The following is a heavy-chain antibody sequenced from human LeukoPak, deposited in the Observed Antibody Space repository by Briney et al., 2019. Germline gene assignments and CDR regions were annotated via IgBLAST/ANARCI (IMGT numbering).Heavy chain of an antibody. Sequence: SESLSLTCTVSGASVSSASYWTWIRQPPGKGVEWIAHIYNGVNTNYNPSLKSRVTISVDTSKNQFSLRLNSVTAADTAVYYCARSRAFNSGAFDPWGQGSLVTVSS. D-gene: IGHD1-26*01. CDR1: GASVSSASY. J-gene: IGHJ5*02. CDR2: IYNGVNT. CDR3: ARSRAFNSGAFDP. V-gene: IGHV4-61*01.